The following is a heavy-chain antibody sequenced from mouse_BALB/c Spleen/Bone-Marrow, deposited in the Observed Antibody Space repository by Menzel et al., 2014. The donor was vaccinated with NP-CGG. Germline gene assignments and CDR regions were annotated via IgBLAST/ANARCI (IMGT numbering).Heavy chain of an antibody. V-gene: IGHV2-2*02. CDR3: ARNEHSGFAY. CDR1: GFSLTSYG. Sequence: VKVVESGPGLVQPSQSLSITCTVSGFSLTSYGVHWVRQSPGKGLEWLGVIWSGGSTDYNAAFISRLSIGKDNSKSQVFFKMNSLQANDTAIYYCARNEHSGFAYWGQGTLVTVSA. J-gene: IGHJ3*01. D-gene: IGHD3-1*01. CDR2: IWSGGST.